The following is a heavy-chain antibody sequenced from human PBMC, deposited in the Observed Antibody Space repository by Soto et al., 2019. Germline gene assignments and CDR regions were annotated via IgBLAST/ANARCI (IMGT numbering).Heavy chain of an antibody. D-gene: IGHD3-16*01. CDR3: AKSRMNYYDAFEN. Sequence: WGSHRLSCAASGFIFITDAMTWVRQTPGKGLEWVLVISCSGGDTSYADSVKGRFTISRDNSINTLYLQMNSLRAEDMAVYFCAKSRMNYYDAFENWGQGTLVTVSS. CDR1: GFIFITDA. J-gene: IGHJ4*02. CDR2: ISCSGGDT. V-gene: IGHV3-23*01.